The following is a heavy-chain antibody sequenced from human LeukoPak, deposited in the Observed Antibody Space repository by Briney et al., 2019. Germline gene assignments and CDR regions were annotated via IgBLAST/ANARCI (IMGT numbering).Heavy chain of an antibody. CDR3: ATPGVVPAATPFDY. V-gene: IGHV4-34*01. Sequence: SETLSLTCAVYGGSFSGYYWSWIRQPPGKGLEWIGEINHSGSTNYNPSLKSRVTISVDTSKNQFSLKLSSVTAADTAVYYCATPGVVPAATPFDYWGQGTLVTVSS. CDR1: GGSFSGYY. D-gene: IGHD2-2*01. CDR2: INHSGST. J-gene: IGHJ4*02.